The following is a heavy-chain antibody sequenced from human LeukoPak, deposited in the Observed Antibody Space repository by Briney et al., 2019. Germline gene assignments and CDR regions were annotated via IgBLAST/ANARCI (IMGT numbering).Heavy chain of an antibody. CDR2: INHSGST. V-gene: IGHV4-34*01. CDR3: ARLWYSSSWYIYTFDI. J-gene: IGHJ3*02. CDR1: GGSFSGYY. Sequence: PSETLSLTCAVYGGSFSGYYWSWIRQPPGKGLEWIGEINHSGSTYYNPSLKSRVTISVDTSKSQFSLKLSSVTAADTAVYYRARLWYSSSWYIYTFDIWGQGTMVTVSS. D-gene: IGHD6-13*01.